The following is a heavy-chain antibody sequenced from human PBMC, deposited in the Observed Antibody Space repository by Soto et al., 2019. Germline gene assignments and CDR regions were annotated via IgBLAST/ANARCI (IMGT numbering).Heavy chain of an antibody. CDR1: DFTFSNAW. J-gene: IGHJ3*02. V-gene: IGHV3-7*01. Sequence: GGSLRLSCAAFDFTFSNAWINWVRQAPGKGLEWVANIKQDGSEKYYVDSVKGRFTISRDNAKNSPYLQMNSLRAEDTAVYYCARDSSSGGSCYEKGECPFPESHDAFDIWGQGTMVTVSS. D-gene: IGHD2-15*01. CDR3: ARDSSSGGSCYEKGECPFPESHDAFDI. CDR2: IKQDGSEK.